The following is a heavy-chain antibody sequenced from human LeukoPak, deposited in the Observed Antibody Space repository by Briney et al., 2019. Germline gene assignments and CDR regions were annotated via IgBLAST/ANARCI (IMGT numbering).Heavy chain of an antibody. Sequence: GGSLRLSCAASGFTFNSYTMNWVRQAPGKGLEWVANIKQDGSEKNYVDSVKGRFTISRDNAKDSLYLQMNCLRAEDTAVYYCARDGGYCSGGSCYSTHWGQGTLVTVSS. J-gene: IGHJ4*02. CDR1: GFTFNSYT. D-gene: IGHD2-15*01. CDR2: IKQDGSEK. V-gene: IGHV3-7*03. CDR3: ARDGGYCSGGSCYSTH.